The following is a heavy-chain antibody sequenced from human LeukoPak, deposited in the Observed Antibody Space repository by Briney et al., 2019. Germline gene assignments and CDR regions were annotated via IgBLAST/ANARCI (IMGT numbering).Heavy chain of an antibody. D-gene: IGHD3-3*01. CDR2: IYHSGSP. J-gene: IGHJ4*02. CDR3: ARPISSQGYFGVVID. CDR1: GYSISSASY. V-gene: IGHV4-38-2*01. Sequence: SETLSLTCAVSGYSISSASYWGWIRQPPGKGLEWIGNIYHSGSPYYNPSLKSRVTISVDTSKNQFSLKLSSVTAADTAVYYCARPISSQGYFGVVIDWGQGTLVTVSS.